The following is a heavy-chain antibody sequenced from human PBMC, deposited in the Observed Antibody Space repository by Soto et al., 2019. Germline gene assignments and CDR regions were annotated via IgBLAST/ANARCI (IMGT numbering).Heavy chain of an antibody. CDR2: IYDSGST. Sequence: QVQLQESGPGLVKPSQTLSLTCTVSGGSISSGDYYWSWIRQPPGKGLEWIGYIYDSGSTYYNPSLKSRVNITLDTSMNQFSLKLTSVTAADTAVYYCARDNGVGPWGQGTLVTVSS. CDR1: GGSISSGDYY. V-gene: IGHV4-30-4*01. J-gene: IGHJ5*02. D-gene: IGHD2-8*01. CDR3: ARDNGVGP.